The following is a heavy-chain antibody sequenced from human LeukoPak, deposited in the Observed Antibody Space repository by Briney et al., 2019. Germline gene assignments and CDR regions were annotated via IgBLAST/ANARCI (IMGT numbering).Heavy chain of an antibody. Sequence: ASVKVSCKASGYTFTSYYMHWVRQAPGQGLEWMGIINPSGGSTSYAQKLQGRVTMTRDTSTSTVYMELSSLRSEDTAVYYCAVWFGELFREYYFDYWGQGTLVTVSS. J-gene: IGHJ4*02. V-gene: IGHV1-46*01. CDR1: GYTFTSYY. D-gene: IGHD3-10*01. CDR2: INPSGGST. CDR3: AVWFGELFREYYFDY.